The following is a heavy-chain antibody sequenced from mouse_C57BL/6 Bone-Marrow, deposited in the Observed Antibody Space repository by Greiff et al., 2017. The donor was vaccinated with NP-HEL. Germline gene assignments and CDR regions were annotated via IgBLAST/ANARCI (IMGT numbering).Heavy chain of an antibody. V-gene: IGHV6-6*01. J-gene: IGHJ1*03. D-gene: IGHD1-1*01. CDR1: GFTFSDAW. Sequence: EVKVVESGGGLVQPGGSMKLSCAASGFTFSDAWMDWVRQSPEKGLEWVAEIRNKANNHATYYAESVKGRFTISRDDSKSSVYLQMNSLRAEDTGIYYCTRILYYGSSPWYFDVWGTGTTVTVSS. CDR3: TRILYYGSSPWYFDV. CDR2: IRNKANNHAT.